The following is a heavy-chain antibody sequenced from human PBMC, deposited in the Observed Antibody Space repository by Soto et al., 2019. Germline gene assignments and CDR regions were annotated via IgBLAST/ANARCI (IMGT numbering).Heavy chain of an antibody. CDR2: IWFDGSNK. V-gene: IGHV3-33*01. Sequence: QVQLGESVGGVVQPGRALRLSCAASGFTFSSYGMHWVRQVPGKGLEWVAVIWFDGSNKFYADSVKGRFTISRDNSKNTVSLQMNSLRDEDSAAYYCATPGPYWGQGTLVTVSS. J-gene: IGHJ4*02. CDR3: ATPGPY. CDR1: GFTFSSYG.